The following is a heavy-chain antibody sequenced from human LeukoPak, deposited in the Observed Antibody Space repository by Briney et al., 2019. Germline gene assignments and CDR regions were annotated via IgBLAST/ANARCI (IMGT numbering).Heavy chain of an antibody. J-gene: IGHJ4*02. Sequence: TGGSLRLSCAASGFTFSSYAMSWVRQAPGKGPEWVSAISGSGGSTYYADSVKGRFTISRDNSKNTLYLQMNSLRAEDTAVYYCAKDNGDRYSSGWPRGYFDYWGQGTLVTVSS. CDR2: ISGSGGST. CDR3: AKDNGDRYSSGWPRGYFDY. D-gene: IGHD6-19*01. CDR1: GFTFSSYA. V-gene: IGHV3-23*01.